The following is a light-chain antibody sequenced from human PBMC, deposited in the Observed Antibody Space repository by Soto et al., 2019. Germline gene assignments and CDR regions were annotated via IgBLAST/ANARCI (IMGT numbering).Light chain of an antibody. CDR3: QQYGTPLFT. Sequence: IVLTQSPGTLSLSPGERATLSCGASQSVTNNFLAWYQQKPGQAPSLLIYGASSRATGVADRFSGSGSGTDFTLTISRLEPGDFAVYYCQQYGTPLFTFGPGTKVDIK. J-gene: IGKJ3*01. CDR2: GAS. CDR1: QSVTNNF. V-gene: IGKV3-20*01.